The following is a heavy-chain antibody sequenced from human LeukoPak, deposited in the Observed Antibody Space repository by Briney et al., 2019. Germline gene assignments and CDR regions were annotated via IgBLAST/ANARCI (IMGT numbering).Heavy chain of an antibody. CDR2: IYPGDSDT. V-gene: IGHV5-51*01. Sequence: GESLKISCKGSGYSFTSYWIGWVRQMPGKGLGWMGIIYPGDSDTRYSPSFQGQVTISADKSISTAYLQWSSLKASDTAMYYCARRGPGYYDSSGYFDYWGQGTLVTVSS. CDR3: ARRGPGYYDSSGYFDY. J-gene: IGHJ4*02. D-gene: IGHD3-22*01. CDR1: GYSFTSYW.